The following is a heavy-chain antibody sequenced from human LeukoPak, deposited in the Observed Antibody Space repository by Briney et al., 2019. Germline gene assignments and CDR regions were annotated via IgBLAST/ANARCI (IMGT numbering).Heavy chain of an antibody. Sequence: GESLKISCKGSGCRFTSYWIGWVRQMPGKGLEGMGIIYPGDSDTRYSPSFQGQVTISADKSISTAYLQWSSLKASDTAMYYCARQGGRYDVYYYMDVWGKGTTVTVSS. D-gene: IGHD3-3*01. CDR1: GCRFTSYW. CDR3: ARQGGRYDVYYYMDV. J-gene: IGHJ6*03. V-gene: IGHV5-51*01. CDR2: IYPGDSDT.